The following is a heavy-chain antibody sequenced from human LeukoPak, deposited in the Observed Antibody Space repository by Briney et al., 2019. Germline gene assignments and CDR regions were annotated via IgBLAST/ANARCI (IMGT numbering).Heavy chain of an antibody. Sequence: SETLSLTCTVSGGSISSSLYYWGWIRQPPGKGLEWIGSVYYSGTTYYNPSLKSRVTISVDTSKNHFSLKLTSVTAADTAVYFCARRVELERGSDAFDIWGQGTMVTVSS. D-gene: IGHD1-1*01. CDR3: ARRVELERGSDAFDI. J-gene: IGHJ3*02. CDR2: VYYSGTT. CDR1: GGSISSSLYY. V-gene: IGHV4-39*02.